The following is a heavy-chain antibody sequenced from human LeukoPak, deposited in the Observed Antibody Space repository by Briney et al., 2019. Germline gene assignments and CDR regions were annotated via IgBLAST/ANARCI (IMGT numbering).Heavy chain of an antibody. CDR1: GFTFSTYA. CDR2: ISGSAGST. CDR3: AKGGGQWLDQFDY. V-gene: IGHV3-23*01. Sequence: GGSLRLSCVASGFTFSTYAMSWVRQAPGKGLEWVSGISGSAGSTYYADSVRGRFTISREKSRNTLSLQMNSLGAEDTAVYYCAKGGGQWLDQFDYWGQGTLVTVSS. D-gene: IGHD6-19*01. J-gene: IGHJ4*02.